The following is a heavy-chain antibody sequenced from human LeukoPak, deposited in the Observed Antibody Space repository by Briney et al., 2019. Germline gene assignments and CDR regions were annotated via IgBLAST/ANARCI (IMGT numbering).Heavy chain of an antibody. CDR3: ARAGGVKTAALDLDY. Sequence: SETLSLTCTVSGYSISSDYYWGWIRQPPGKGLEWIGSIYHSGSTYYNPSLESRVTVSIDTSKNQFSLKLVSVTAADTAVYYCARAGGVKTAALDLDYWGQGTLVTVSS. CDR1: GYSISSDYY. CDR2: IYHSGST. V-gene: IGHV4-38-2*02. D-gene: IGHD6-25*01. J-gene: IGHJ4*02.